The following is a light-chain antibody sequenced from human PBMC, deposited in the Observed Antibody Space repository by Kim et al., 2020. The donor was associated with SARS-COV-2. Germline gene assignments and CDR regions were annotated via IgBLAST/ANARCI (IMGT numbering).Light chain of an antibody. CDR1: QSINNF. Sequence: ASIDDRSTNTVLESQSINNFLAWYQQKPGKAPKSLIYGSSTLQNGVPSRFSGSGSGTEFTLSISSLQPEDFAAYYCQQYKSYPYTFGQGTKLEI. CDR2: GSS. J-gene: IGKJ2*01. V-gene: IGKV1-16*01. CDR3: QQYKSYPYT.